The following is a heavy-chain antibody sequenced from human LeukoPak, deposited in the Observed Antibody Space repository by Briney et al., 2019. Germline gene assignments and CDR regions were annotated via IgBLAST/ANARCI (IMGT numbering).Heavy chain of an antibody. D-gene: IGHD3-10*01. CDR3: ARGYYGSGSYLDY. V-gene: IGHV4-34*01. Sequence: SETLSLTCAVYGGSFSGYYWSWIRQPPGKGLEWIGEINHSGSTNYNPSLKSRVTISVDTSKNQFSLKLSSVTAAGTAVYYCARGYYGSGSYLDYWGQGTLVTVSS. J-gene: IGHJ4*02. CDR1: GGSFSGYY. CDR2: INHSGST.